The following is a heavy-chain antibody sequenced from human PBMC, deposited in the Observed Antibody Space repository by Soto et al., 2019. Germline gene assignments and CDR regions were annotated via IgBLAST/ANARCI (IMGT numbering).Heavy chain of an antibody. Sequence: EVQLVQSGAEVKKPGESLKISCKSSGYSFVSYWIAWVRQMPGKGLEWMGIIYPDDSDTRYSPSFQGQVTISVDKSINTTFLQWNSLKASDTAIYYCAKRGKEVTRSFWFDPWGQGTLVTVSS. V-gene: IGHV5-51*01. J-gene: IGHJ5*02. CDR2: IYPDDSDT. CDR3: AKRGKEVTRSFWFDP. D-gene: IGHD2-2*01. CDR1: GYSFVSYW.